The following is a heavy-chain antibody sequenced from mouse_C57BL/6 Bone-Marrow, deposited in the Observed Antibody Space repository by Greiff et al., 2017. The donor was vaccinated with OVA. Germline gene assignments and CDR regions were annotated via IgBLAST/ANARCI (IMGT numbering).Heavy chain of an antibody. V-gene: IGHV5-6*01. J-gene: IGHJ4*01. CDR1: GFTFSSYG. Sequence: EVQGVESGGDLVKPGGSLKLSCAASGFTFSSYGMSWVRQTPDKRLEWVATISSGGSYTYYPDSVKGRFTISRDNAKNTLYLQMSSLKSEDTAMYYCARRGRAMDYWGQGTSVTVSS. CDR3: ARRGRAMDY. CDR2: ISSGGSYT.